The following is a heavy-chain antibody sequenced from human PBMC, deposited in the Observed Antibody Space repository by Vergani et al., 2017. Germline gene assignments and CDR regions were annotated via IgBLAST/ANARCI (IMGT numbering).Heavy chain of an antibody. J-gene: IGHJ3*02. CDR2: IYYSGST. CDR3: ARLGYCSSTSCPGDAFDI. V-gene: IGHV4-59*01. D-gene: IGHD2-2*01. Sequence: QVQLQESGPGLVKPSETLSLTCTVSGGSISSYYWSWIRQPPGKGLEWIGYIYYSGSTNYNPSLKSRVTISVDTSKNQFSLKLSSVTAADTAVYYCARLGYCSSTSCPGDAFDIWGQGTMATVSS. CDR1: GGSISSYY.